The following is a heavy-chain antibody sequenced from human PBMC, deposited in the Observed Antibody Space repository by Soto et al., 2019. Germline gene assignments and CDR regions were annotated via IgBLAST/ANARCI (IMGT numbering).Heavy chain of an antibody. Sequence: SQTLSLTCAISGDSVSSISASWNWIRQSPSRGLEWLGRTYYRCKWTNDYAVSVKSRITINPDTSKNQFSLQLSSVTPEDTAMYYCVRGYSSSFDYWGQGTLVTVSS. V-gene: IGHV6-1*01. CDR2: TYYRCKWTN. CDR3: VRGYSSSFDY. D-gene: IGHD2-15*01. J-gene: IGHJ4*02. CDR1: GDSVSSISAS.